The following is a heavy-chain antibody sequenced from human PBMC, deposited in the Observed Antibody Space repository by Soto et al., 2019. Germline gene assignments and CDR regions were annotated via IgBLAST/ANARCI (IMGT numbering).Heavy chain of an antibody. CDR2: INTDSGGT. V-gene: IGHV1-2*02. CDR1: GYSFTVYH. D-gene: IGHD3-3*01. J-gene: IGHJ2*01. CDR3: ATEIRSGYYKYWYFDL. Sequence: ASVKVSCKASGYSFTVYHMHWVLQAPGQGLEWMGWINTDSGGTKYAQKFEGRVTMSRDTSINTAYMELSNLISDDTAVYYCATEIRSGYYKYWYFDLWGRGTLVTVSS.